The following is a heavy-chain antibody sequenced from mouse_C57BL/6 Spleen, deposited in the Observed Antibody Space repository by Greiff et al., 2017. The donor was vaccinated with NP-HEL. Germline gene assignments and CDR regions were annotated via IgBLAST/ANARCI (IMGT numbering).Heavy chain of an antibody. CDR2: INPGSGGT. D-gene: IGHD2-13*01. J-gene: IGHJ4*01. CDR1: GYAFTNYL. V-gene: IGHV1-54*03. CDR3: SRSDFHYYAMDY. Sequence: QVQLLQSGAELVRPGPSVKVSCKASGYAFTNYLIEWVKQRPGQGLEWIGVINPGSGGTNYNDKFKRKSTLTANKSSNTAYMQLNILTSNDSAVYFCSRSDFHYYAMDYWGQVTSVTVSS.